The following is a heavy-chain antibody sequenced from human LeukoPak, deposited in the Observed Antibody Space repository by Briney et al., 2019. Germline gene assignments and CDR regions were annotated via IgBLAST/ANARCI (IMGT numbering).Heavy chain of an antibody. Sequence: GGSLRLSCAASGFSFSTYAMSWVRQAPGKGLEWVSSISVSGSSTFYADSVKGRFTISRDNSKNTLHLQMNSLRAEDTAIYYCAKDWPRVWDYWGQGTLVTVSS. J-gene: IGHJ4*02. V-gene: IGHV3-23*01. CDR2: ISVSGSST. CDR1: GFSFSTYA. CDR3: AKDWPRVWDY.